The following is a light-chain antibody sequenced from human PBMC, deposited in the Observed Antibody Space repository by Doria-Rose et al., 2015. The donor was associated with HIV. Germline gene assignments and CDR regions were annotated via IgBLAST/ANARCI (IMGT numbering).Light chain of an antibody. V-gene: IGKV3-20*01. J-gene: IGKJ1*01. CDR3: HQYGTSWT. CDR2: DGC. CDR1: QSFSSTY. Sequence: TQSPGTLSLSPGARATLSCSASQSFSSTYLAWYPQKAGQAPSLLIYDGCTRATGIPDRIRASGSGTDLTLTISRLEPEDFALYYCHQYGTSWTFGQGTKVEI.